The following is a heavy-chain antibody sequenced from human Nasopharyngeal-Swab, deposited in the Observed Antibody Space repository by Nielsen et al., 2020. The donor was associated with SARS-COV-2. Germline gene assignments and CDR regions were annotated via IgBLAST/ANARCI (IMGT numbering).Heavy chain of an antibody. J-gene: IGHJ6*03. CDR3: ARGFIVATIFHYYYYMDV. Sequence: WVRQAPGQGLEWMGWMNPNSVNTGYAQKFQGRVTMTRSTSISTAYMELSSLRSEDTAVYYCARGFIVATIFHYYYYMDVWGKGTTVTVSS. V-gene: IGHV1-8*01. D-gene: IGHD5-12*01. CDR2: MNPNSVNT.